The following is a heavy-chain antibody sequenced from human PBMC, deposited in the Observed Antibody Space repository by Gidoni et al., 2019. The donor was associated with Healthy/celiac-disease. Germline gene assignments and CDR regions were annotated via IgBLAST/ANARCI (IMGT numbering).Heavy chain of an antibody. CDR3: ARDSITMVRGVIPNWFDP. Sequence: EVQLVESGGGLVKPGGSLRLSCAASGFTFSSYRMNWVRQAPGKGLDGVSSISSSSSYIYYADSVKGRFTISRDNAKNSLYLQMNSLRAEDTAVYYCARDSITMVRGVIPNWFDPWGQGTLVTVSS. J-gene: IGHJ5*02. V-gene: IGHV3-21*01. CDR2: ISSSSSYI. D-gene: IGHD3-10*01. CDR1: GFTFSSYR.